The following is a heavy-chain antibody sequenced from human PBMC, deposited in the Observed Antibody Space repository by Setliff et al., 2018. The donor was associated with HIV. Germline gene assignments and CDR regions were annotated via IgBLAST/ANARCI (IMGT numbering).Heavy chain of an antibody. CDR1: GGSISNFY. CDR3: ARTRGYTYGYIDS. V-gene: IGHV4-4*09. Sequence: PSETLSLTCIVSGGSISNFYCSWSWIRQPPGKGLEWIGYIYTSGSTKYNPSLKSRVTISLDTSKNQFSLKLNSVTAADTAVYYCARTRGYTYGYIDSWAQGTLVTVSS. CDR2: IYTSGST. J-gene: IGHJ4*02. D-gene: IGHD5-18*01.